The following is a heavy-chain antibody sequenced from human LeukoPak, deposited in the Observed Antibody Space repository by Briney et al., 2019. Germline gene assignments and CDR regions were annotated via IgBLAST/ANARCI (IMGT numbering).Heavy chain of an antibody. D-gene: IGHD2-15*01. J-gene: IGHJ5*02. CDR3: ARGPGRYCSGGSCYPVNWFDP. CDR2: IIPIFGTA. CDR1: GGTFSSYA. Sequence: SVKVSCKASGGTFSSYAISWVRQAPGQGLEWMGGIIPIFGTANYAQKFQGRVTITPDQSTSTAYMELSSLRSEDTAVYYCARGPGRYCSGGSCYPVNWFDPWGQGTLVTVSS. V-gene: IGHV1-69*01.